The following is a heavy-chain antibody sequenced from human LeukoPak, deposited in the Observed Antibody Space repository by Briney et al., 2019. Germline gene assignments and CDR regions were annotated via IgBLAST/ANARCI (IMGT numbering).Heavy chain of an antibody. J-gene: IGHJ4*02. D-gene: IGHD4-17*01. CDR3: ARVPATTVPYYFDY. V-gene: IGHV4-34*01. CDR2: INHSGSI. Sequence: SETLSLTCAVYGGSFSGYYWSWIRQAPGKGPEWIGEINHSGSINYNPSLKSRVTISVDTSKNQFSLKLSSVTAADTAVYYCARVPATTVPYYFDYWGQGTLVTVSS. CDR1: GGSFSGYY.